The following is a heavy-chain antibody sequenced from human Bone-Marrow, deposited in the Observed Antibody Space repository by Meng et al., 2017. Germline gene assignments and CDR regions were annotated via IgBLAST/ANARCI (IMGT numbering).Heavy chain of an antibody. Sequence: SETLSLTCAVYGGSFSGYYWSWIRQPPGKGLEWIGEINHSGSTNYNPSLKSRVTITVDTSRNQFSLKLSSVTAADTAVYYCAWGKWELLGIDYWGQGTLVTVSS. CDR3: AWGKWELLGIDY. V-gene: IGHV4-34*01. J-gene: IGHJ4*02. CDR2: INHSGST. D-gene: IGHD1-26*01. CDR1: GGSFSGYY.